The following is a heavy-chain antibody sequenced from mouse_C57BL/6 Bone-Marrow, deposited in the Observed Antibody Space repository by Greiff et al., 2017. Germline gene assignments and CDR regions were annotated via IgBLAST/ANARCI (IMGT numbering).Heavy chain of an antibody. D-gene: IGHD1-1*01. CDR1: GYTFTDYY. CDR3: ARRSGSRGFDY. Sequence: QVQLQQSGAELVRPGASVKLSCKASGYTFTDYYINWVKQRPGQGLEWIARLYPGSGNTYYNEKFKGKATLTAEKSSSTAYMQLSSLTSEDSAVYFCARRSGSRGFDYWGQGTTLTVSS. V-gene: IGHV1-76*01. CDR2: LYPGSGNT. J-gene: IGHJ2*01.